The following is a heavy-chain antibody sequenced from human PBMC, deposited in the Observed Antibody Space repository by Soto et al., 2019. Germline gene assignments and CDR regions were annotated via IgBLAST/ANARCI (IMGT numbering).Heavy chain of an antibody. CDR1: GFTFSRPW. Sequence: PGGSRRLSCAASGFTFSRPWMNWVRQAPGKGLEWVANIKPDGSQKYYVDSVKGRFTISRDNAKNSLYLHMSSLRAEDTAVYYCARDGYWSNDYWGQGTLVTVSS. CDR3: ARDGYWSNDY. D-gene: IGHD5-18*01. CDR2: IKPDGSQK. V-gene: IGHV3-7*03. J-gene: IGHJ4*02.